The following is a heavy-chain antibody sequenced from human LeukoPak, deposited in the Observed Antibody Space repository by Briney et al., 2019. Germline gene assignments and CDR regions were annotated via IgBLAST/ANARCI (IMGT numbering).Heavy chain of an antibody. D-gene: IGHD3-10*01. V-gene: IGHV3-9*01. Sequence: SLRLSCAASGFTFDDYAMHWVRQAPGKGLEWASGISWNSGSIGYADSVKGRFTISRDNAKNSLYLQMNSLRAEDTALYYCAKAYYGSGSYYNPSFDYWGQGTLVTVSS. CDR3: AKAYYGSGSYYNPSFDY. J-gene: IGHJ4*02. CDR1: GFTFDDYA. CDR2: ISWNSGSI.